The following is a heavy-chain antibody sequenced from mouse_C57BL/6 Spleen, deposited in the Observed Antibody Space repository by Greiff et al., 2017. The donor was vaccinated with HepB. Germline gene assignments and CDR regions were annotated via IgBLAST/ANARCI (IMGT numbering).Heavy chain of an antibody. CDR3: TTGGNDDV. Sequence: EVKLQESGAELVRPGASVKLSCTASGFNIKDDYMHWVKQRPEQGLEWIGWIDPENGDTEYASKFQGKATITADTSSNTAYLQLSSLTSEDTAVYYCTTGGNDDVWGTGTTVTVSS. V-gene: IGHV14-4*01. J-gene: IGHJ1*03. D-gene: IGHD2-1*01. CDR1: GFNIKDDY. CDR2: IDPENGDT.